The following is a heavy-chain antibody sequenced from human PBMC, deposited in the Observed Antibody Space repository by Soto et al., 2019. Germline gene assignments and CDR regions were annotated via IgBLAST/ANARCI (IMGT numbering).Heavy chain of an antibody. Sequence: SETLSLTCGVYGGSFRNYYWIWVRRPPGKGLEWIGEVNHSGEATYNPSLQSRITISLDTSNNQFSLKLSSVTAADTAVYYCARGQYSGYEHFDYWGQGTLVTVSS. V-gene: IGHV4-34*01. D-gene: IGHD5-12*01. CDR2: VNHSGEA. J-gene: IGHJ4*02. CDR3: ARGQYSGYEHFDY. CDR1: GGSFRNYY.